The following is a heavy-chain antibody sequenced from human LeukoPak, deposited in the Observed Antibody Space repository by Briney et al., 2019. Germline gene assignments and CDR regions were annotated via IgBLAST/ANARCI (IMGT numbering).Heavy chain of an antibody. V-gene: IGHV3-23*01. D-gene: IGHD5-18*01. Sequence: GGSLRLSCAASEFTFSSYAMSWVRQAPGKGLEWVSAISGSGGSTYYADSVKGRFTISRDNSKNTLYLQMNSLRAEDTAVYYCAKGLGTAMVNYYYYGMDVWGQGTTVTVSS. CDR1: EFTFSSYA. CDR2: ISGSGGST. J-gene: IGHJ6*02. CDR3: AKGLGTAMVNYYYYGMDV.